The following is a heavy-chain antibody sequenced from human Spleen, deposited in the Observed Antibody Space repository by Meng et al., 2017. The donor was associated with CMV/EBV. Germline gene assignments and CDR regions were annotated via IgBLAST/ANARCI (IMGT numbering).Heavy chain of an antibody. CDR2: IIPIFGTA. V-gene: IGHV1-69*05. Sequence: SVKVSCKASGGTFSNYVISWVRQAPGQGLEWMGGIIPIFGTANYAQKFQGRVTISTDESTSTAYMELSSLTSEDTAMYYCARPQPDNGNLEGYYFDHWGQGTLVTVSS. CDR3: ARPQPDNGNLEGYYFDH. D-gene: IGHD4-23*01. CDR1: GGTFSNYV. J-gene: IGHJ4*02.